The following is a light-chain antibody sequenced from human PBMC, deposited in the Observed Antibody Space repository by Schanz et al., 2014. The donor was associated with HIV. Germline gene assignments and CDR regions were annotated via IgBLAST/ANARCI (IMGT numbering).Light chain of an antibody. Sequence: QSALTQPPSASGSPGQSVTISCTGSSTDVGGYNYVSWYQQHPGKAPKVMIYDVTNRPSGVSNRFSGSKSGNTASLTISGLQAEDEADYYCSSHAGRNSFVVFGGGTKLTVL. V-gene: IGLV2-8*01. CDR1: STDVGGYNY. J-gene: IGLJ2*01. CDR2: DVT. CDR3: SSHAGRNSFVV.